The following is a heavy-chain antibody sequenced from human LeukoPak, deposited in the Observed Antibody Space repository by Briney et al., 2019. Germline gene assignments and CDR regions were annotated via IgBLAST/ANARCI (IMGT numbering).Heavy chain of an antibody. Sequence: GGSLRLSCAASGFTFSSYDMHWVRHATGKGLEWVSAIGTAGDTYYPGSVKGRFTISRENAKNSLYLQMNSLRAGDTAVYYCARGVSSSGYYYYGMDVWGQGTTVTVSS. CDR1: GFTFSSYD. D-gene: IGHD6-13*01. V-gene: IGHV3-13*01. CDR3: ARGVSSSGYYYYGMDV. CDR2: IGTAGDT. J-gene: IGHJ6*02.